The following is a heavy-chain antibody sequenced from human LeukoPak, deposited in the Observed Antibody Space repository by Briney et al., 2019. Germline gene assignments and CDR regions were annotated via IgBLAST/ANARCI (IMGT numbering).Heavy chain of an antibody. CDR2: IYHGGST. Sequence: PSETLSLTCTVSGYSISSGYYWGWIRQSPGKGLEWIGSIYHGGSTYYNPSLRSRVIVSVDTSKNHFSLKMSSVTAADTAVYYCARDLASCAGDCYSDGFDYWGQGTLVTVSS. V-gene: IGHV4-38-2*02. CDR3: ARDLASCAGDCYSDGFDY. CDR1: GYSISSGYY. J-gene: IGHJ4*02. D-gene: IGHD2-21*02.